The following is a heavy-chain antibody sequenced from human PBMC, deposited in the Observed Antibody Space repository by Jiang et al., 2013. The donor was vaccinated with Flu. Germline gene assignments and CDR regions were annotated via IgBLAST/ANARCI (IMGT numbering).Heavy chain of an antibody. D-gene: IGHD2-21*01. J-gene: IGHJ6*02. CDR3: SRDRGGNWLRSSYGMDV. CDR2: INPNSDGT. V-gene: IGHV1-2*06. CDR1: GYTFSGFY. Sequence: SGAEVKKPGASVKVSCRASGYTFSGFYIHWVRQAPGQGLEWMGRINPNSDGTNYAQKFQGRVSMTRDTSTSTVYMEMSRLTSDDTAVYYCSRDRGGNWLRSSYGMDVWGQGTTVIVS.